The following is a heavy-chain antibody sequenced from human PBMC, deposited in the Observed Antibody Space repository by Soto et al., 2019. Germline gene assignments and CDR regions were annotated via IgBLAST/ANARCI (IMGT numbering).Heavy chain of an antibody. V-gene: IGHV4-4*02. D-gene: IGHD6-19*01. Sequence: QVLLQESGPGLVQPSGTLSLSCVVSGVSIGSNYYWGWVRQPPGKGLGWLGDMFHIGSVNYNPYLKSRVTISMDKTQNQFSLKLDSMTAADTAVYYCARSLGWYAVDYWGQGTLVIVSS. CDR3: ARSLGWYAVDY. CDR1: GVSIGSNYY. J-gene: IGHJ4*02. CDR2: MFHIGSV.